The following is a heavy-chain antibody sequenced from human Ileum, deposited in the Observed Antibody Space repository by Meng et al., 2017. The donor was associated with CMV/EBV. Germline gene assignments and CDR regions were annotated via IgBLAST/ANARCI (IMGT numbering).Heavy chain of an antibody. J-gene: IGHJ6*02. D-gene: IGHD6-13*01. V-gene: IGHV3-7*01. CDR3: ARDRQLFV. CDR2: IKQDGSEK. CDR1: GFTFSSYE. Sequence: GESLKISCAASGFTFSSYEMSWVRQAPGKGLEWVANIKQDGSEKYYVDSVKGRFTISRENAKNSLYLQMNSLRAEDTAVYYCARDRQLFVWGQGTTVTVSS.